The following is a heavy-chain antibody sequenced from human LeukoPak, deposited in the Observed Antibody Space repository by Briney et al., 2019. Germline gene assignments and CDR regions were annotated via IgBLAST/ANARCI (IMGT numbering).Heavy chain of an antibody. CDR3: ARDYGDYLGYAFDI. Sequence: GASVKVSCKASGYTFTGYYMHWVRQAPGQGLEWMGRINPNSGGTNYAQKFQGRVTMTRDTSISTAYMELSRLRSDDTAVYYCARDYGDYLGYAFDIWGQGTMVTVSS. V-gene: IGHV1-2*06. D-gene: IGHD4-17*01. CDR1: GYTFTGYY. J-gene: IGHJ3*02. CDR2: INPNSGGT.